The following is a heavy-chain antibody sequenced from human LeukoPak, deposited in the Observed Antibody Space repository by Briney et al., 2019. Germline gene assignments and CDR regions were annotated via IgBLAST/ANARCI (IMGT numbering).Heavy chain of an antibody. CDR1: GGSISSYY. Sequence: PSETLSLTCSVSGGSISSYYWNWIRQPPGKGLEWIGYVYSSGSTNYNPPLKSRVTISVDTSKNQFSLKLNSVTAADTAVYYCARRMSHLYNFEYWGQGALVTVSS. J-gene: IGHJ4*02. CDR3: ARRMSHLYNFEY. CDR2: VYSSGST. D-gene: IGHD5-24*01. V-gene: IGHV4-59*08.